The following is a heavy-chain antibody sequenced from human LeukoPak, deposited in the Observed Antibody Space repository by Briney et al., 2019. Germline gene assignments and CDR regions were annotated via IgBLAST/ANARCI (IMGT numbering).Heavy chain of an antibody. CDR2: VDPEDGET. J-gene: IGHJ4*02. D-gene: IGHD5-12*01. CDR3: AREYSGYQAYDY. Sequence: ASVKVSCKVSGYTFTDYYMHWVQQAPGKGLEWMGLVDPEDGETIYAEKFQGRVTITADTSTDTAYMELSSLRSEDTTVYYCAREYSGYQAYDYWGQGTLVTVSS. CDR1: GYTFTDYY. V-gene: IGHV1-69-2*01.